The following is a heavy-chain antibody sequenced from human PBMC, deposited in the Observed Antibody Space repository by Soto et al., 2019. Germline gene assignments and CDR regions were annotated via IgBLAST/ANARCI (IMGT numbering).Heavy chain of an antibody. CDR1: GGSISSGGYY. CDR2: IYYSGST. Sequence: PSLTCTVSGGSISSGGYYWSWIRQHPGKGLEWIGYIYYSGSTYYNPSLKSRVTISVDTSKNQFSLKLSSVTAADTAVYYCARDRGCGGDCYSYWFDPWGQGTLVTVSS. J-gene: IGHJ5*02. D-gene: IGHD2-21*02. CDR3: ARDRGCGGDCYSYWFDP. V-gene: IGHV4-31*03.